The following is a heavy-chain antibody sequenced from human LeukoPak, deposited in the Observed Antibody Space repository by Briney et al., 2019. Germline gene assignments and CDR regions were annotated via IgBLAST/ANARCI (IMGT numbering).Heavy chain of an antibody. Sequence: GGSLRLSCAASGFTFSSYAMHWVRQAPGKGLEWVAVISYDGNSKYYADSVKARFTISRDNAKNSLYLQMNSLRAEDTAVYYCARGGYDFWSGHLGYYYYYMDVWGKGTTVTVSS. CDR1: GFTFSSYA. J-gene: IGHJ6*03. D-gene: IGHD3-3*01. CDR3: ARGGYDFWSGHLGYYYYYMDV. V-gene: IGHV3-30*04. CDR2: ISYDGNSK.